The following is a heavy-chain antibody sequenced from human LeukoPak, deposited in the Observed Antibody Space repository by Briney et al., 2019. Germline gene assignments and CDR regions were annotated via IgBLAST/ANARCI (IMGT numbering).Heavy chain of an antibody. CDR2: IKQDGSEK. Sequence: GGSLRLSCAASGFTFSSYWMSWVRQAPGKGLEWVANIKQDGSEKYYVDSVKGRFTISRDNAKNSLYLQMNSLRAEDTAVYYCARGGIYGMPYYYYYMDVWGKGTTVTVSS. V-gene: IGHV3-7*01. CDR1: GFTFSSYW. CDR3: ARGGIYGMPYYYYYMDV. D-gene: IGHD2/OR15-2a*01. J-gene: IGHJ6*03.